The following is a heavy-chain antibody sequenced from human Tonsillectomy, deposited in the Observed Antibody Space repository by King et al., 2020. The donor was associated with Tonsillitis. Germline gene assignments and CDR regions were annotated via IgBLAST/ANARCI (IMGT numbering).Heavy chain of an antibody. V-gene: IGHV2-70*04. CDR2: IDWYDDE. J-gene: IGHJ6*03. CDR1: GFSLSTSEMR. Sequence: TLKESGPALVKPTQTLTLTCTFSGFSLSTSEMRVGWIRQPPGKALEWLARIDWYDDEFYSTSLMTRLTISKDTSKNQVVLKMTNMDPLDTATYYCARIQEGGYYFDSSGYYYYYYYMDVWGKGTTVTVSS. CDR3: ARIQEGGYYFDSSGYYYYYYYMDV. D-gene: IGHD3-22*01.